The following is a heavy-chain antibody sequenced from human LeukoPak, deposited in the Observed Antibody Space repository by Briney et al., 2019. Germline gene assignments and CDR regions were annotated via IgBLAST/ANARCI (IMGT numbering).Heavy chain of an antibody. CDR2: INHSGST. CDR1: GGSFSGYY. Sequence: PSETLSLTCAVSGGSFSGYYWSWIRQPPGKGLEWISEINHSGSTNYNPSLKSRVTISVDTSKNQFSLKLSSVTAADTAVYYCARGGGYCSSTSCYGLDYWGQGTLVTVSS. D-gene: IGHD2-2*01. CDR3: ARGGGYCSSTSCYGLDY. J-gene: IGHJ4*02. V-gene: IGHV4-34*01.